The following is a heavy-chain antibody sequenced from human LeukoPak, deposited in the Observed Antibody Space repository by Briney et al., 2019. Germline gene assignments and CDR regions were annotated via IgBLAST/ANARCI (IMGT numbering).Heavy chain of an antibody. J-gene: IGHJ6*03. Sequence: GGSLRLSCAASGFTFSSYTMSWVRQAPGKGLEWVSAISGSGGSTYYADSVKGRFTISRDNSKNTLYLQMNSLRAEDTAVYYCAKGGFGDRRDTVGYYYYYMDVWGKGTTVTVSS. CDR1: GFTFSSYT. D-gene: IGHD3-10*01. CDR3: AKGGFGDRRDTVGYYYYYMDV. V-gene: IGHV3-23*01. CDR2: ISGSGGST.